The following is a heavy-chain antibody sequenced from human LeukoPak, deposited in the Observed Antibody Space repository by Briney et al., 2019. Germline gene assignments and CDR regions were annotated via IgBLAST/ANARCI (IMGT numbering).Heavy chain of an antibody. V-gene: IGHV4-34*01. Sequence: SETLSLTCAVYGGSFSGYYWSWIRQPPGKGLDWIGEINHSGSTNYNPSLKSRVTISVDTSKNQFSLKLSSVTAADTAVYYCARAWGYSSSWPAFDYWGQGTLVTVSS. CDR3: ARAWGYSSSWPAFDY. J-gene: IGHJ4*02. CDR2: INHSGST. D-gene: IGHD6-13*01. CDR1: GGSFSGYY.